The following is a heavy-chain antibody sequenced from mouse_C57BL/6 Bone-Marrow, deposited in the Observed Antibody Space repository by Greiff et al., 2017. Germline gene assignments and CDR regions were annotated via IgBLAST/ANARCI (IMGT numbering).Heavy chain of an antibody. D-gene: IGHD5-1-1*01. Sequence: VQLKESGGDLVKPGGSLKLSCAASGFTFSSYGMSWVRQTPDKRLEWVATISSGGSYTYYPDSVKGRFTISRDNAKNTLYLQMSSLKSEDTAMYYCARHDQYAWFGYWGQGTLGNVPA. CDR3: ARHDQYAWFGY. CDR2: ISSGGSYT. J-gene: IGHJ3*01. V-gene: IGHV5-6*01. CDR1: GFTFSSYG.